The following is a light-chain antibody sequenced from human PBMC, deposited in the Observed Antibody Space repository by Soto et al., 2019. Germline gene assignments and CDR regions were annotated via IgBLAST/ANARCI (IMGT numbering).Light chain of an antibody. Sequence: QSALTQPASVSGSPGQSITISCTGSSSDVGAYDYVSWYQQWPCKAPQLLIYQVNDRPAGVSNRFSGSKSGSTASLTISGLQTEDEADYYCSAFTITSTYVFGSGTKLTVL. CDR3: SAFTITSTYV. CDR2: QVN. J-gene: IGLJ1*01. CDR1: SSDVGAYDY. V-gene: IGLV2-14*01.